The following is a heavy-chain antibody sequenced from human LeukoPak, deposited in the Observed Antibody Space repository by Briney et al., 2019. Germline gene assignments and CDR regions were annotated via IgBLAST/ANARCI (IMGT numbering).Heavy chain of an antibody. Sequence: SETLSLTCTVSGGSISSSSYYWGWIRQPPGKGLEWIGSIFYSGRTYYNPSLKGRVTISEDTSKDQFSLKLSSVTAADTAVYYCARQHGGWFDPWGQGTLVTVSS. CDR3: ARQHGGWFDP. J-gene: IGHJ5*02. V-gene: IGHV4-39*01. CDR1: GGSISSSSYY. CDR2: IFYSGRT.